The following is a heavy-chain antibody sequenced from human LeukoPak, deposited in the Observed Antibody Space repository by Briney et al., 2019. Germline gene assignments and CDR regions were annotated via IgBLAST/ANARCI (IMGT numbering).Heavy chain of an antibody. D-gene: IGHD1-26*01. V-gene: IGHV4-39*02. CDR1: GGSISSSSYY. CDR2: IYYSGST. Sequence: TTSETLSLTCTVSGGSISSSSYYWGWIRQSPGKGLEWIGRIYYSGSTYYNPSLKSRVTISVDMSKNQFSLKLSSVAAADTAVYYCAIDVGATFDYWGQGTLVTVSS. CDR3: AIDVGATFDY. J-gene: IGHJ4*02.